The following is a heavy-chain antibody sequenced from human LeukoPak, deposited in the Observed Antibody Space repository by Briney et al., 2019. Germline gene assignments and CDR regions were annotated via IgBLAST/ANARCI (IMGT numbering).Heavy chain of an antibody. CDR1: GGSFSGYY. CDR2: IYYSGST. V-gene: IGHV4-59*01. CDR3: VRLRMDAFDI. J-gene: IGHJ3*02. Sequence: PSETLSLTCAVYGGSFSGYYWSWIRQPPGKGLEWIGYIYYSGSTNYNPSLKSRVTISVDTSENQFSLKLSSVTAADTAVYYCVRLRMDAFDIWGQGTMVTVSS. D-gene: IGHD2-8*01.